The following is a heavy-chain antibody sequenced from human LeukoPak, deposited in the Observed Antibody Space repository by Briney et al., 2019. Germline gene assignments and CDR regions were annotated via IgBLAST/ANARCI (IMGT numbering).Heavy chain of an antibody. CDR1: GGSISSGGHS. D-gene: IGHD5-24*01. J-gene: IGHJ6*02. CDR2: IYHSGSGST. V-gene: IGHV4-30-2*01. CDR3: ARGRRLMDYYYYGMDV. Sequence: PSETLSLTCTVSGGSISSGGHSWSWIRQPPGKGLEWIGYIYHSGSGSTYYNPSLKSRVTISIDKSKNQFSLKLNSVTAADTAVYYCARGRRLMDYYYYGMDVWGQGTTVTVSS.